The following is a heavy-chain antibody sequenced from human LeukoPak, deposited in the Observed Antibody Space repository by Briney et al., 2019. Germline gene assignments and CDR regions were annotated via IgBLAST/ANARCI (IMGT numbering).Heavy chain of an antibody. D-gene: IGHD5-18*01. CDR2: IYYSGST. J-gene: IGHJ3*02. CDR3: ARGGLVAIQLWSGAYAFDI. V-gene: IGHV4-31*11. Sequence: PSETLSLTCAVSGGSISSGGFYWGWIRQHPGNLEWIGYIYYSGSTYYNPSLKSRVTISVDTSKNQFSLKLSSVTAADTAVYYCARGGLVAIQLWSGAYAFDIWGQGTMVTVSS. CDR1: GGSISSGGFY.